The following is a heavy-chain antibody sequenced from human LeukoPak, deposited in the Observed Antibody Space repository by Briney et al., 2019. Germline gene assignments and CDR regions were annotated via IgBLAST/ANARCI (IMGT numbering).Heavy chain of an antibody. CDR2: ISDSGGST. D-gene: IGHD4-17*01. CDR1: GFTFSSYA. CDR3: AKHWDYGASSRFDY. J-gene: IGHJ4*02. V-gene: IGHV3-23*01. Sequence: PGGSLRLSCAASGFTFSSYALSWVRQAPGKGLEWVSAISDSGGSTYYADYVKGRFTISRDNSKNTLYLQMNNLRAEDTAVYYCAKHWDYGASSRFDYRGQGTLVTVSS.